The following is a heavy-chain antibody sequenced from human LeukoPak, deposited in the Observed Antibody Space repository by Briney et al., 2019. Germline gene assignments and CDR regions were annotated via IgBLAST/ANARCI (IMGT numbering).Heavy chain of an antibody. CDR2: INHSGST. CDR3: ARWSSALDSSGYWIRYFDY. D-gene: IGHD3-22*01. CDR1: GGSFSGYY. J-gene: IGHJ4*02. V-gene: IGHV4-34*01. Sequence: SETLSLTCAVYGGSFSGYYWSWIRQPPGKGLEWIGEINHSGSTNYNPSLKSRVTISVDTSKNQFSLKLSSVTAADTAVYYCARWSSALDSSGYWIRYFDYWGQGTLVTVSS.